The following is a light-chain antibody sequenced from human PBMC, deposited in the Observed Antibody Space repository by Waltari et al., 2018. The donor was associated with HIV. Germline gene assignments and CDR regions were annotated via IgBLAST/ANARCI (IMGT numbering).Light chain of an antibody. CDR3: QSYDSSLSGSV. J-gene: IGLJ2*01. CDR2: GNS. CDR1: SSTSGAGYD. Sequence: QSVLTQPPSVSGAPGQRVPISCTGSSSTSGAGYDVTWYQQLPGTAPKLLIYGNSNRPSGVPDRFSGSKSGTSASLAITGLQAEDEADYYCQSYDSSLSGSVFGGGTKLTVL. V-gene: IGLV1-40*01.